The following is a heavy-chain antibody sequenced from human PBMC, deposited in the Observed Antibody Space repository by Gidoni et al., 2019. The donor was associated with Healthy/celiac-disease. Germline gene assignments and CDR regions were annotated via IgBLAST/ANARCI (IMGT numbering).Heavy chain of an antibody. CDR1: GFTFSSYS. Sequence: EVQLVESGGGLVKPGGSLRLSCAASGFTFSSYSMNWVRQAPGKGLEWVSSISSSSSYIYYADSVKGRFTISRDNAKNSLYLQMNSLRAEDTAVYYCAPAARPFVFGAYYMDVWGKGTTVTVSS. J-gene: IGHJ6*03. V-gene: IGHV3-21*01. CDR3: APAARPFVFGAYYMDV. D-gene: IGHD6-6*01. CDR2: ISSSSSYI.